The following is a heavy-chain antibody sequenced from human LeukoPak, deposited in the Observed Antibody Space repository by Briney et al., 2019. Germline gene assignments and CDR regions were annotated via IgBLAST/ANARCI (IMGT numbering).Heavy chain of an antibody. CDR3: AKGEVRGVRFYGMDV. D-gene: IGHD3-10*01. CDR1: GFSFSNYA. J-gene: IGHJ6*02. Sequence: GGSLRLSCAASGFSFSNYAMSRVRQAPARGPEWVSAISGSGGSTYYADSVKGRFTISRDNSKNTLYLQMNSLRAEDTAVYYCAKGEVRGVRFYGMDVWGQGTTVTVSS. V-gene: IGHV3-23*01. CDR2: ISGSGGST.